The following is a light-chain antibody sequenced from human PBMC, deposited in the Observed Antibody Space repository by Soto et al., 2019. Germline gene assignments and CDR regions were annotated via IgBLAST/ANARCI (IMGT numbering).Light chain of an antibody. CDR3: QQYHTWTWK. J-gene: IGKJ1*01. CDR1: QSVSRN. CDR2: VAS. Sequence: EIVMRQSPVTLSMSPVARVVLSCRASQSVSRNLAWYQQSPGQAPGLIIYVASTRATGIPARFSGRGSGTFFTLTISSLQSDDFAVYYCQQYHTWTWKFGLGTKVELK. V-gene: IGKV3-15*01.